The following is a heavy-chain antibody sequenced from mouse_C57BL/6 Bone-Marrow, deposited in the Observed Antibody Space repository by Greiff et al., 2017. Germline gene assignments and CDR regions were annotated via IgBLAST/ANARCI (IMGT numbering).Heavy chain of an antibody. J-gene: IGHJ3*01. CDR3: AAYYDYDGGAGFAY. CDR1: GYTFTSYW. Sequence: VQLQQPGAELVKPGASVKLSCKASGYTFTSYWMHWVKQRPGQGLEWIGMIHPNSGSPNYNEKFKRKATLPVDKSSSTAYMQRSSLTSEDSAVYDWAAYYDYDGGAGFAYWGQGTLVTVSA. D-gene: IGHD2-4*01. V-gene: IGHV1-64*01. CDR2: IHPNSGSP.